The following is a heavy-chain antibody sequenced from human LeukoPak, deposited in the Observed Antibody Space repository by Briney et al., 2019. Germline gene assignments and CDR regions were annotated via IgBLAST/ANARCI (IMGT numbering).Heavy chain of an antibody. CDR1: GGSISTYY. Sequence: PSETLSLTCTVSGGSISTYYWNWIRQTSGKGLEWIGHISYGNTDYNPSLKSRVTISVDTSKNQFSLKLTSVTAADTAVYYCARDKAHSYGRYFDPWGQGALVIVSS. CDR3: ARDKAHSYGRYFDP. J-gene: IGHJ5*02. D-gene: IGHD5-18*01. CDR2: ISYGNT. V-gene: IGHV4-59*01.